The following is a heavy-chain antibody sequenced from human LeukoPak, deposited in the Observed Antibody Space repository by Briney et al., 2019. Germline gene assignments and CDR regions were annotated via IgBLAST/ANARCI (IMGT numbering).Heavy chain of an antibody. J-gene: IGHJ4*02. V-gene: IGHV1-69*13. Sequence: ASVKVSCKASGYTFTSYGISWVRQAPGQGLEWMGGIIPIFGTANYAQKFQGRVTITADESTSTAYMELSSLRSEDTAVYYCARDPPRYSREGGADYWGQGTLVTVSS. CDR3: ARDPPRYSREGGADY. CDR2: IIPIFGTA. D-gene: IGHD6-13*01. CDR1: GYTFTSYG.